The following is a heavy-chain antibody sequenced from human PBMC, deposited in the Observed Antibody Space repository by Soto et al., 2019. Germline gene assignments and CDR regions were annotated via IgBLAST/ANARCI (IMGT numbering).Heavy chain of an antibody. J-gene: IGHJ4*02. V-gene: IGHV3-7*01. D-gene: IGHD2-8*02. CDR1: GFTFNNYW. CDR3: ARYLQSGPADY. Sequence: PGGSLRLSCVVSGFTFNNYWMSWVRQAPGKGLEWVANINKDGTEEHYMDSVRGRFTIFRDSAQNSVFLQMNSLRVEDTAIYYCARYLQSGPADYWGQGTLVTVSS. CDR2: INKDGTEE.